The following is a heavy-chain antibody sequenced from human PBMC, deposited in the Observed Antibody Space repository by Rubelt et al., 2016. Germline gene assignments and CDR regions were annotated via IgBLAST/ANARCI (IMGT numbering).Heavy chain of an antibody. CDR2: INPNSVGT. CDR3: ARGVGTAFDP. J-gene: IGHJ5*02. V-gene: IGHV1-2*06. D-gene: IGHD1-1*01. CDR1: GGSVSSSE. Sequence: QVHLVQSGAEMREPGSSVKVSCKASGGSVSSSEVSWVRQAPGQGLEWVGRINPNSVGTNYAQKVQGRVSMTREPAISTAYVGLGRLSADDTAVYYCARGVGTAFDPWGQGTLVTVSS.